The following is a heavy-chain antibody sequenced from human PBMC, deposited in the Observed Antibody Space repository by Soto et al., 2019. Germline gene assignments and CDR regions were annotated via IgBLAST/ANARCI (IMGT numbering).Heavy chain of an antibody. J-gene: IGHJ6*04. CDR2: IIPIFGIA. CDR3: AREDRDRETGLVPAAIDGMDV. D-gene: IGHD2-2*01. CDR1: GGTFSRYS. Sequence: QVQLVQSGAEVKKPGSSVKVSCKASGGTFSRYSITWVRQAPGHGLEWIGRIIPIFGIASYAQKFQVRATITADEYTSTAYMELSTLRSDDTAVYYCAREDRDRETGLVPAAIDGMDVWGKGTKVTVSS. V-gene: IGHV1-69*08.